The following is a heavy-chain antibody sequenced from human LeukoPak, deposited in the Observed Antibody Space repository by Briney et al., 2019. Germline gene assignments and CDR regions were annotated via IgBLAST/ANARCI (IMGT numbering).Heavy chain of an antibody. CDR3: ARGNIATRRGENWFDP. CDR2: INSDSGGT. D-gene: IGHD6-6*01. Sequence: ASVKVSCKASGCTFTGDFIHWVRQAPGQGLEWMGRINSDSGGTNYARKFQGRVTMTRDTSISTAYMELSSLRPDDTAVFYCARGNIATRRGENWFDPWGQGTLVTVSS. J-gene: IGHJ5*02. V-gene: IGHV1-2*06. CDR1: GCTFTGDF.